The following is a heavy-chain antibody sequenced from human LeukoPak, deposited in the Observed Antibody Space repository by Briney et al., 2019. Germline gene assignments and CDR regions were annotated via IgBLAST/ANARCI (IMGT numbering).Heavy chain of an antibody. D-gene: IGHD1-14*01. J-gene: IGHJ6*03. CDR3: ARGTRYRSPYYMDV. Sequence: GGSLRLSCAASGFTFSSYSMNWVRQAPGRGLEWVSSISSSSSYIYYADSVKGRFTISRDNAKNSLYLQMNSLRAEDTAVYYCARGTRYRSPYYMDVWGKGTTVTVSS. CDR2: ISSSSSYI. CDR1: GFTFSSYS. V-gene: IGHV3-21*01.